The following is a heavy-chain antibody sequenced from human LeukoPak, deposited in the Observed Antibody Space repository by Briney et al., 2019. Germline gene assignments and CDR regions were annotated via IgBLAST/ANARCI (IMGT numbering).Heavy chain of an antibody. CDR1: GYSFTSNY. D-gene: IGHD3-22*01. V-gene: IGHV1-46*01. J-gene: IGHJ3*02. CDR2: IYPRDGST. CDR3: AREKKNYYDSSGHDAFDI. Sequence: ASVKVSCKASGYSFTSNYIHWVRQAPGQGLEWMGMIYPRDGSTSYAQKFQGRVTMTRDTSTSTVYMELSSLRSEDTAVYYCAREKKNYYDSSGHDAFDIWGQGTMVTVSS.